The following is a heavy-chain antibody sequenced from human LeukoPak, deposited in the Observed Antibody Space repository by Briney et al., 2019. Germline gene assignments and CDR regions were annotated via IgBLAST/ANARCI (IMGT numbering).Heavy chain of an antibody. CDR1: GYTFTSYY. V-gene: IGHV1-2*02. CDR2: INPNSGGT. CDR3: ARGQQSLAYYMDV. D-gene: IGHD6-19*01. Sequence: ASVKASCKASGYTFTSYYMHWVRQAPGQGLEWMGWINPNSGGTNYAQKFQGRVTMTRDTSISTAYMELSRLRSDDTAVYYCARGQQSLAYYMDVWGKGTTVTVSS. J-gene: IGHJ6*03.